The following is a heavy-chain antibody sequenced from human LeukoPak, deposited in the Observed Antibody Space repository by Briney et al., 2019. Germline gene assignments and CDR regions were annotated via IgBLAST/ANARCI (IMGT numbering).Heavy chain of an antibody. V-gene: IGHV3-30-3*01. D-gene: IGHD3-10*01. J-gene: IGHJ4*02. CDR3: ARERSQHYSTDY. CDR1: GFTFRSYA. CDR2: ISWDGTIK. Sequence: PGKSLSLSCAVSGFTFRSYAIHWVRQAPGKGLEWVSFISWDGTIKYYADSVKGRFSISRDNSKKTLSLQMNSLRGDDTAVYYCARERSQHYSTDYWGQGTLVTVSS.